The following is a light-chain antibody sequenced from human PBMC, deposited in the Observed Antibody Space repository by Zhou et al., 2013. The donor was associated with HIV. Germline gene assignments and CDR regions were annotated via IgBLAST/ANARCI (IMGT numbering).Light chain of an antibody. J-gene: IGKJ1*01. V-gene: IGKV1-27*01. CDR1: QGISNY. CDR2: AAS. Sequence: DIQMTQSPSSLSASVGDRVTITCRASQGISNYLAWYQQKPGKVPKLLIYAASTLQSGVPSRFSGSGSGTDFTLTISSLQPEDVATYYCQKXNSAPPWTFGQGTKVEIK. CDR3: QKXNSAPPWT.